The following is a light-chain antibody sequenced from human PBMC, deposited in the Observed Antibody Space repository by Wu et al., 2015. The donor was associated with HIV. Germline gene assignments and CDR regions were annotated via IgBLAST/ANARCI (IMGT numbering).Light chain of an antibody. CDR3: QQYNKWPPRYT. J-gene: IGKJ2*01. CDR1: QDISYW. Sequence: QSPSFVSASVGDRVTITCRASQDISYWLVWYQHKPGQSPRLLIYGASTRATGIPARFSGSGSGTDFTLTISSMQTEDFAIYYCQQYNKWPPRYTFGQGTKLEIK. V-gene: IGKV3-15*01. CDR2: GAS.